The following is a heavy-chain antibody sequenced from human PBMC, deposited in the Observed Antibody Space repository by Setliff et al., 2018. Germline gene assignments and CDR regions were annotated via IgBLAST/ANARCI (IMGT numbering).Heavy chain of an antibody. J-gene: IGHJ6*02. Sequence: ASVKVSCKTSGYAFTDNYIHWVRQAPGQGLEWMGVINPKNGGATYPQNLQGRVTMTRDTSMSTVYMELSSLRFEDTAVYYCARERAGGRGFTFGAIYYYYGMDVWGQGTTVTVSS. D-gene: IGHD3-16*01. CDR3: ARERAGGRGFTFGAIYYYYGMDV. CDR2: INPKNGGA. CDR1: GYAFTDNY. V-gene: IGHV1-46*01.